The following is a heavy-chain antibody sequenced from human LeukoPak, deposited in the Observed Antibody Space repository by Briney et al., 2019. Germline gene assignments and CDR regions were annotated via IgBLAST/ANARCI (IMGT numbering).Heavy chain of an antibody. CDR3: AKDQITMIVVVIPDSFDY. J-gene: IGHJ4*02. V-gene: IGHV3-23*01. CDR2: ISGSGGST. CDR1: GFTFSSYA. Sequence: GGSLRLSCAASGFTFSSYAMSWVRQAPGKGLEWVSAISGSGGSTYYADSVKGRFTISRDNSKNTLYLQMNSLRAEGTAVYYCAKDQITMIVVVIPDSFDYWGQGTLVTVSS. D-gene: IGHD3-22*01.